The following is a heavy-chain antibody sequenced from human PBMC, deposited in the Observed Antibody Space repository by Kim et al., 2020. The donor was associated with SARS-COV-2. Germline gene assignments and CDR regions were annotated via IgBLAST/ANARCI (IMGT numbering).Heavy chain of an antibody. Sequence: SETLSLTCTVSGGSISSGDYYWSWIRQPPGKGLEWIGYIYYSGSTYYNPSLKSRVTISVDTSKNQFSLKLSSVTAADTAVYYCARYAYYDSSGLHYWGQGTLVTVSS. CDR3: ARYAYYDSSGLHY. V-gene: IGHV4-30-4*01. CDR1: GGSISSGDYY. J-gene: IGHJ4*02. CDR2: IYYSGST. D-gene: IGHD3-22*01.